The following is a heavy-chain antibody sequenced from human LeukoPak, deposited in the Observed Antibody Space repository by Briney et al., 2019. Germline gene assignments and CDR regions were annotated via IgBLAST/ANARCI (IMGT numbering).Heavy chain of an antibody. V-gene: IGHV3-7*05. J-gene: IGHJ3*02. Sequence: VGSLRLSCAASGFTFSSYGMHWVRQAPGKGLEWVASIKQDGSEKYYVDSVKGRFTISRDNSKNTLYLQMNSLRAEDTAVYYCARDRARSGAFDIWGQGTMVTVSS. CDR1: GFTFSSYG. CDR3: ARDRARSGAFDI. CDR2: IKQDGSEK.